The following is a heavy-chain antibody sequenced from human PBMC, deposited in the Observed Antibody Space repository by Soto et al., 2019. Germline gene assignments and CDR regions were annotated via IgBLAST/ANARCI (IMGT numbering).Heavy chain of an antibody. CDR3: ARTTQANWFDP. CDR1: GCTSTSYY. Sequence: ASVKVSCKASGCTSTSYYMHWVRQAPGQGLEWMGIINPSGGSTSYAQKFQGRVTMTRDTSTSTVYMELSSLRSEDTAVYYCARTTQANWFDPWGQGTLVTVSS. D-gene: IGHD4-17*01. CDR2: INPSGGST. J-gene: IGHJ5*02. V-gene: IGHV1-46*03.